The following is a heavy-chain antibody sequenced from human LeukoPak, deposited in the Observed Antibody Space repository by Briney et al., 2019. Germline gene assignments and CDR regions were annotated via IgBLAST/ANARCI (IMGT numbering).Heavy chain of an antibody. CDR2: INPNSGGT. CDR1: GYTFTGYY. D-gene: IGHD3-10*01. Sequence: ASVKVSCKASGYTFTGYYMHWVRQAPGQGLEWMGWINPNSGGTNYAQKLQGRVTMTTDTSTSTAYMELRSLRSDDTAVYYCTRARALDYYGSGSYYSLPGYWGQGTLVTVSS. J-gene: IGHJ4*02. CDR3: TRARALDYYGSGSYYSLPGY. V-gene: IGHV1-2*02.